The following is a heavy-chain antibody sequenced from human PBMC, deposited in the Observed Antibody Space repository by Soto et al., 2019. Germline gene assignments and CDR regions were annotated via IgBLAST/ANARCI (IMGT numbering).Heavy chain of an antibody. CDR1: GGTFSSYT. V-gene: IGHV1-69*02. Sequence: SVKVSCKASGGTFSSYTISWVRQAPGQGLEWMGRIIPILGIANYAQKFQGRVTITADKSTSTAYMELSSLRSEDTAVYYCASAGEMAVAGTVNLQHWGQGTLVTVSS. D-gene: IGHD6-19*01. CDR2: IIPILGIA. J-gene: IGHJ1*01. CDR3: ASAGEMAVAGTVNLQH.